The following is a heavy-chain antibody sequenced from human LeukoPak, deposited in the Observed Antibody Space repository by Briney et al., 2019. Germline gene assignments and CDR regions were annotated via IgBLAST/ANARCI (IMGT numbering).Heavy chain of an antibody. J-gene: IGHJ3*02. D-gene: IGHD3-22*01. V-gene: IGHV3-23*01. CDR1: GFTVSSNY. Sequence: GGSLRLSCAASGFTVSSNYMSWVRQAPGKGLEWVSAISGSGGSTYYADSVKGRFTISRDNSKNTLYLQMNSLRAEDTAVYYCAKDRRYYDSSGYYSQPTTDAFDIWGQGTMVTVSS. CDR3: AKDRRYYDSSGYYSQPTTDAFDI. CDR2: ISGSGGST.